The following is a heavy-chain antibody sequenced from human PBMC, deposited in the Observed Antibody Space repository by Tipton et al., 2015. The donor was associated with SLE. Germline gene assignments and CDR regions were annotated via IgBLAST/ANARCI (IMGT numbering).Heavy chain of an antibody. Sequence: LRLSCTVSGVSISSYYWSWIRQPPGKGLEWIAFIFYSGTTSYNPSLKSRVTISGDTSKNQLSLKLNSVTAADTAVYYCARHYAFTFDYWGQGTLVTVSS. J-gene: IGHJ4*02. V-gene: IGHV4-59*08. CDR3: ARHYAFTFDY. D-gene: IGHD2-2*01. CDR1: GVSISSYY. CDR2: IFYSGTT.